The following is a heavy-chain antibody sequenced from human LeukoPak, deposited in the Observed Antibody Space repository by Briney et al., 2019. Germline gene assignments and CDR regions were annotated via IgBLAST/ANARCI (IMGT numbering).Heavy chain of an antibody. CDR1: GGSISSYY. CDR3: ARTTRGDSGYGD. Sequence: SETLSLTCTVSGGSISSYYWSWIRQPPGKGLEWIGYIYYSGSTNYNPSLKSRVTISVDTSKNQFSLKMRNVTAADTAVYYCARTTRGDSGYGDWGQGTLVTVSS. D-gene: IGHD5-12*01. J-gene: IGHJ4*02. V-gene: IGHV4-59*01. CDR2: IYYSGST.